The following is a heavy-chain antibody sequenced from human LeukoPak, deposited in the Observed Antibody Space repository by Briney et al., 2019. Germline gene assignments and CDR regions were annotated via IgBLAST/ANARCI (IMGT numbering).Heavy chain of an antibody. CDR1: GGSISSSSYY. Sequence: PSETLSLTCTVSGGSISSSSYYWGWIRQPAGKGLEWIGRIYTSGSTNYNPSLKSRVTISVDTSKNQFSLKLSSVTAADTAVYYCARVSSGEPINWFDPWGQGTLVTVSS. J-gene: IGHJ5*02. D-gene: IGHD3-10*02. CDR3: ARVSSGEPINWFDP. V-gene: IGHV4-61*02. CDR2: IYTSGST.